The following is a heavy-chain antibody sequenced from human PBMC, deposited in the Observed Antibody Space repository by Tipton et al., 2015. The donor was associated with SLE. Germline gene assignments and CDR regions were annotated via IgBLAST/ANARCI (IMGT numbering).Heavy chain of an antibody. CDR1: GGSIRRHN. J-gene: IGHJ5*02. Sequence: LSLTCTVSGGSIRRHNSTWDWIRQPPGKGLEWVAVISYDGSNKYYADSVKGRFTISRDNSKNTLYLQMNSLRIEDTAVYYCVRVGIPSSMTNWLDPWGQGTLVTVSS. V-gene: IGHV3-30*14. D-gene: IGHD2-2*01. CDR2: ISYDGSNK. CDR3: VRVGIPSSMTNWLDP.